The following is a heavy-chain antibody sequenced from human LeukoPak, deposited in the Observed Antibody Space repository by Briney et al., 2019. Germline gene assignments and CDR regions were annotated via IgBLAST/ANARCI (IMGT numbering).Heavy chain of an antibody. J-gene: IGHJ3*01. D-gene: IGHD3-3*01. CDR3: VKDFGDFGSSYLCAFDV. Sequence: GGSPRFSCEVSGFSSRDYVMARVRETPGKGLEWVSAINGRGTATYYANALKGRSTISRDNSKNTLFLQINDLRPDDTALYYCVKDFGDFGSSYLCAFDVGGQGTWLTVS. CDR2: INGRGTAT. CDR1: GFSSRDYV. V-gene: IGHV3-23*01.